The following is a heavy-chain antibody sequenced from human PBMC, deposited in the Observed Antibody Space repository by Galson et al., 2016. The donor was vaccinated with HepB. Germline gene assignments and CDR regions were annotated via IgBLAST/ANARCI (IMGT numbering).Heavy chain of an antibody. CDR1: GFTLGDYY. CDR3: ARVLLGSGGAFDT. J-gene: IGHJ3*02. Sequence: SLRLSCAASGFTLGDYYMSWIRQPPGKGLEWISYIGFRDTAFYDESVRGRFTTFGDTARQLMYLQMNSLRAEDSAVYSCARVLLGSGGAFDTWGRGTTVTVSS. V-gene: IGHV3-11*01. CDR2: IGFRDTA. D-gene: IGHD3-3*01.